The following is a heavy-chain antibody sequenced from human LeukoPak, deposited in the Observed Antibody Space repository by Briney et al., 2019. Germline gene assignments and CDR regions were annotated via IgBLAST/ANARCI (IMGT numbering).Heavy chain of an antibody. Sequence: SETLSLTCAVYGGSFSGYYWSWIRQPPGKGLEWIGEINHSGSTNYNPSLKSRVTISVDTSKNQFSLKLSSVTAADTAVYYCARRSFTYSHSGYLYWGQGTLVTVSS. CDR1: GGSFSGYY. CDR2: INHSGST. CDR3: ARRSFTYSHSGYLY. D-gene: IGHD5-12*01. J-gene: IGHJ4*02. V-gene: IGHV4-34*01.